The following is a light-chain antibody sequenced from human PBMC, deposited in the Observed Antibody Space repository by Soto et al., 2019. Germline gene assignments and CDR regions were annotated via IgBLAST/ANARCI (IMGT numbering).Light chain of an antibody. CDR1: QSLVFSDGNSY. Sequence: DVVMTQSPLSLPVALGQPAAISCRSSQSLVFSDGNSYLNWFQQRPGQSPRRLIYKASNRDPGVPDRFSGSGTGTDFTLKNTRVEAEDVGVYYCMQGTHWPWTFGQGTKVDIK. CDR3: MQGTHWPWT. V-gene: IGKV2-30*01. J-gene: IGKJ1*01. CDR2: KAS.